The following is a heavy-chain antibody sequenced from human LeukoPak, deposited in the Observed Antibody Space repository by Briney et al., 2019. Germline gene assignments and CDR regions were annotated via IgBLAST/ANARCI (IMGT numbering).Heavy chain of an antibody. V-gene: IGHV4-39*01. Sequence: SETLSLTCTVSGDSISSSSYYWGWIRQPPGKGLEWIGSRLYSGSTYYNPSLKSRVTISVDTSKNQFSLKLSSVTAADTAVYYCVLSLYYYYYGMDVWGQGTTVTVSS. CDR3: VLSLYYYYYGMDV. CDR1: GDSISSSSYY. CDR2: RLYSGST. D-gene: IGHD2-8*02. J-gene: IGHJ6*02.